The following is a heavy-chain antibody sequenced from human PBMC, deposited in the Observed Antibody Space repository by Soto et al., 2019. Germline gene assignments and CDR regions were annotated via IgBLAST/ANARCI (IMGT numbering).Heavy chain of an antibody. V-gene: IGHV1-24*01. J-gene: IGHJ6*02. CDR1: GYTLTELS. Sequence: ASVKVSCKVSGYTLTELSMHWGRQAPGKGLEWMGGFDPEDGETIYAQKFQGRATMTEDTSTDTAYMELSSLRSEDTAVYYCATSWAMDYYYYGMDVWGQGTTVTVSS. CDR2: FDPEDGET. CDR3: ATSWAMDYYYYGMDV. D-gene: IGHD5-18*01.